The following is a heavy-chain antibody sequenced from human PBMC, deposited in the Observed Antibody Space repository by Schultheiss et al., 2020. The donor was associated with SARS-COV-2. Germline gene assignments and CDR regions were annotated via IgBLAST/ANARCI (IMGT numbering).Heavy chain of an antibody. Sequence: GGSLRLSCAASGFTFSSYEMNWVRQAPGKGLEWLSRIDNGGSSTIYADSVKGRFTVSRDNAKNTLYLQMNSLRAEDTAVYYCARSSGYYSYFDYWGQGTLVTVSS. V-gene: IGHV3-74*01. J-gene: IGHJ4*02. CDR3: ARSSGYYSYFDY. CDR2: IDNGGSST. D-gene: IGHD3-22*01. CDR1: GFTFSSYE.